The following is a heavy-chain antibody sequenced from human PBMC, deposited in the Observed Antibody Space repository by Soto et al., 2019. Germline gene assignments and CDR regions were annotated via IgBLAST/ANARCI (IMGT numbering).Heavy chain of an antibody. Sequence: GESLKISCAASGFIFSDYWMSWVRQAPGKGPEWVANIKFDGSEKQYVDSVRGRFTISRDNSRNSLFLQMNSLRAGDTAVYYCVKDGGYCSSSTCYSPRNHYFDSWGQGTPVTVSS. CDR3: VKDGGYCSSSTCYSPRNHYFDS. CDR1: GFIFSDYW. D-gene: IGHD2-2*01. CDR2: IKFDGSEK. J-gene: IGHJ4*02. V-gene: IGHV3-7*03.